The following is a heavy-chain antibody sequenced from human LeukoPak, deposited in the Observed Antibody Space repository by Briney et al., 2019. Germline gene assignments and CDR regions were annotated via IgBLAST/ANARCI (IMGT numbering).Heavy chain of an antibody. V-gene: IGHV3-21*01. CDR1: GFTFSSYS. CDR2: ISSSSSYI. J-gene: IGHJ4*02. D-gene: IGHD6-13*01. CDR3: ARDRSSWFRLAMVFHY. Sequence: KSGGSLRLSCAASGFTFSSYSMNWVRQAPGKGLEWVSSISSSSSYIYYADSVKGRFTISRDNAKNSLYLQMNSLRAEDTAVYYCARDRSSWFRLAMVFHYWGQGTLVTVSS.